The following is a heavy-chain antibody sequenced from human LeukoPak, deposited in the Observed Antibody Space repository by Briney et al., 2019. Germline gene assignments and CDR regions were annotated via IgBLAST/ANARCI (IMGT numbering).Heavy chain of an antibody. J-gene: IGHJ4*02. CDR3: AKDIRNWDY. CDR1: GFTFSRYW. V-gene: IGHV3-7*03. CDR2: IKQDGSEK. Sequence: GGSLRLSCAASGFTFSRYWMSWVRQAPGKGLEWVANIKQDGSEKYYVDSVKGRFTISRDNSKNTLYLQMNSLRAEDTAVYYCAKDIRNWDYWGQGTLVTVSS. D-gene: IGHD1-14*01.